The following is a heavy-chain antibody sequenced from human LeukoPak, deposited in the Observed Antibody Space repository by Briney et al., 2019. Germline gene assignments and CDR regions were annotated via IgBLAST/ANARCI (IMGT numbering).Heavy chain of an antibody. V-gene: IGHV3-23*01. Sequence: GGSLRLSCAASGFIFNNYAMSWVRQAPGKGLEWVSAISGNGINTYYADSMKGRFTISRDNSKNTLYLQMHSLRAEDTAVYYCAKDVGVWDHAFDIWGQGTMVTVSS. CDR1: GFIFNNYA. CDR2: ISGNGINT. CDR3: AKDVGVWDHAFDI. D-gene: IGHD1-26*01. J-gene: IGHJ3*02.